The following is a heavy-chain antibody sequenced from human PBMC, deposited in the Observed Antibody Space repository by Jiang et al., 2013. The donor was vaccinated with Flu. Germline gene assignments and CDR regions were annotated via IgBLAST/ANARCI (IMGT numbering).Heavy chain of an antibody. V-gene: IGHV4-34*01. CDR2: INHSGST. J-gene: IGHJ5*02. CDR3: ARGYYYDSSGYQGFDP. Sequence: LLKPSETLSLTCAVYGGSFSGYYWSWIRQPPGKGLEWIGEINHSGSTNYNPSLKSRVTISVGTSKNQFSLKLSSVTAADTAVYYCARGYYYDSSGYQGFDPWGQGTLVTVSS. CDR1: GGSFSGYY. D-gene: IGHD3-22*01.